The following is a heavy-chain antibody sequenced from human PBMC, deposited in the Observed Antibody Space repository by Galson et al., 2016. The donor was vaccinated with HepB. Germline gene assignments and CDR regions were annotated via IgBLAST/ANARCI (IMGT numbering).Heavy chain of an antibody. D-gene: IGHD6-13*01. CDR3: ARDGHSSSWYDGMDV. CDR1: GYSFTSYW. V-gene: IGHV5-51*01. CDR2: IYPGDSDT. J-gene: IGHJ6*02. Sequence: QSGAEVKKPGESLKISCMGSGYSFTSYWIGWVRQMPGKGLEWMGIIYPGDSDTRYSPSFQGQVTISADKSISTAYLQWSSLKASDTAMYYCARDGHSSSWYDGMDVWGQGTTVTVSS.